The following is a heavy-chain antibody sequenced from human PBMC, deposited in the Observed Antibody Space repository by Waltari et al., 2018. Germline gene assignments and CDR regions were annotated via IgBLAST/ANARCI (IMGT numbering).Heavy chain of an antibody. J-gene: IGHJ3*02. CDR3: ARGGDAFDI. CDR1: AYAISRGSC. Sequence: QVQLQESGPGLVKPSETMSLTCTVSAYAISRGSCWGWIRQPPGKGLEWIGSIYHSGSTYYNPSLKSRVTISVDTSKNQFSLKLSSVTAADTAVYYCARGGDAFDIWGQGTMVTVSS. CDR2: IYHSGST. V-gene: IGHV4-38-2*02.